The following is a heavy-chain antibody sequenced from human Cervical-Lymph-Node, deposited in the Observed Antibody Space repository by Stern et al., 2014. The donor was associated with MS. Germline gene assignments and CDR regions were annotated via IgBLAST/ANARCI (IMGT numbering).Heavy chain of an antibody. CDR3: AHSSLSVGVSFDY. CDR1: GFSLNTIGEG. CDR2: IYWDDDR. J-gene: IGHJ4*02. Sequence: QITLKESGPTLVKPKQTLTLTCRVSGFSLNTIGEGVGWIRQPPGKALEWLALIYWDDDRRYSPSLKDRLTITKDTSKTLVVLKMTNMDPLDTATYYCAHSSLSVGVSFDYWGQGTLITVSS. V-gene: IGHV2-5*02. D-gene: IGHD3-10*01.